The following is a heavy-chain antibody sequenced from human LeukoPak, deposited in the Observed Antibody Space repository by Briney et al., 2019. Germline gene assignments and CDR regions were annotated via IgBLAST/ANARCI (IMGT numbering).Heavy chain of an antibody. CDR3: ARGGDGDRDYYYGMDV. Sequence: GGSLRLSCAASGFTVSSNYMSWIRQAPGKGLEWVSYISSSGSTIYYADSVKGRFTISRDNAKNSLYLQMNSLRAEDTAVYYCARGGDGDRDYYYGMDVWGQGTTVTVSS. D-gene: IGHD2-21*02. J-gene: IGHJ6*02. CDR1: GFTVSSNY. CDR2: ISSSGSTI. V-gene: IGHV3-11*01.